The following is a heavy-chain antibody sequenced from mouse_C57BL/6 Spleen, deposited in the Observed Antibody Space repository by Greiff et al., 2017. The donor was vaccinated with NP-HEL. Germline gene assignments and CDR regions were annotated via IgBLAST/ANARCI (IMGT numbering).Heavy chain of an antibody. V-gene: IGHV1-64*01. D-gene: IGHD1-1*01. J-gene: IGHJ1*03. CDR1: GYTFTSYW. CDR3: ARFYYYGSSTYFDV. Sequence: VQLQQSGAELVKPGASVKLSCKASGYTFTSYWMHWVKQRPGQGLEWIGMIHPNSGSTNYNEKFKSKATLTVDKSSSTAYMQLSSLTSEDSAVYYCARFYYYGSSTYFDVWGTGTTVTVSS. CDR2: IHPNSGST.